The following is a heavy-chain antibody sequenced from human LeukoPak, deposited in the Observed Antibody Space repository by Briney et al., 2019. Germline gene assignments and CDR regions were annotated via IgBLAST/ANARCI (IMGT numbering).Heavy chain of an antibody. J-gene: IGHJ4*02. D-gene: IGHD6-19*01. CDR3: AGGDRNGWYFDY. CDR2: ISTSSSHI. V-gene: IGHV3-21*04. CDR1: GFTFSFYM. Sequence: PGGSLRLSCTASGFTFSFYMMNWVRQAPGKGLEWVSSISTSSSHIYYADSLKGRFTVSRDNAKNSLYLQMNSLRAEDTALYYCAGGDRNGWYFDYWGQGILVTVSS.